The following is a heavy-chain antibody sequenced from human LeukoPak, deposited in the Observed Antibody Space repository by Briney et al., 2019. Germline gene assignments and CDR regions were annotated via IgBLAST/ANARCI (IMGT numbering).Heavy chain of an antibody. V-gene: IGHV1-8*01. CDR3: ARGLQNLDGMDV. J-gene: IGHJ6*02. CDR2: MNPNSGNT. CDR1: GYTFTSYD. Sequence: ASVKVSCKASGYTFTSYDINWVRQATGQGLEWMGWMNPNSGNTGYAQKFQGRVTMTRNTSISTAYMELSSLRSGDTAVYYCARGLQNLDGMDVWGQGTTVTVSS. D-gene: IGHD3-16*01.